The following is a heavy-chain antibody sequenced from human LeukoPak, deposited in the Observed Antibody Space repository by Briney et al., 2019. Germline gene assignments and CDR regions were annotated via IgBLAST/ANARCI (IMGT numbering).Heavy chain of an antibody. Sequence: GASLQISCKGSGYNFTTYWIAWLRLLPGKGLEWMGIIYPGDSETRYSTSFQGQVTISADKSISTAYLQWSSLKASDTAIYYCARQQYLAFDIWGQGTMVTVSS. CDR3: ARQQYLAFDI. CDR2: IYPGDSET. CDR1: GYNFTTYW. J-gene: IGHJ3*02. V-gene: IGHV5-51*01. D-gene: IGHD2/OR15-2a*01.